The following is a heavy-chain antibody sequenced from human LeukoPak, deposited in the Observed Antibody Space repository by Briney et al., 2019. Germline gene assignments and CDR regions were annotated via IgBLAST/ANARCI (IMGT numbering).Heavy chain of an antibody. J-gene: IGHJ5*02. D-gene: IGHD3-9*01. CDR3: ARDEDILTGSGFDP. V-gene: IGHV1-18*01. CDR2: ISAYNGNT. CDR1: GYTFTSYG. Sequence: ASVKVSRKASGYTFTSYGISWVRQAPGQGLEWMGWISAYNGNTNYAQKLQGRVTMTTDTSTSTAYMELRSLRSDDTAVYYCARDEDILTGSGFDPWGQGTLVTVSS.